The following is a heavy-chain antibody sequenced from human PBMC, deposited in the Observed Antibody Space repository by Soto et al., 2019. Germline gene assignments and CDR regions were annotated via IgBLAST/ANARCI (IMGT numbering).Heavy chain of an antibody. J-gene: IGHJ6*03. CDR3: ARETYYDFWSGLTTSYYYYMDV. D-gene: IGHD3-3*01. CDR1: GYTFTSYG. Sequence: ASVKVSCKASGYTFTSYGISWVRQAPGQGLEWMGWISAYNGNTNYAQKLQGRVTMTTDTSTSTAYMELRSLRSDDTAVYYCARETYYDFWSGLTTSYYYYMDVWGKGTTVTVSS. V-gene: IGHV1-18*01. CDR2: ISAYNGNT.